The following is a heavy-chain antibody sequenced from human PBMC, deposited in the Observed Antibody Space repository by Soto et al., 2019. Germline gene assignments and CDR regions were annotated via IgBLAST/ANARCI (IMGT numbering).Heavy chain of an antibody. CDR3: ARDRTNPLWFGELLSINWFDP. CDR2: IIPIFGTA. D-gene: IGHD3-10*01. J-gene: IGHJ5*02. V-gene: IGHV1-69*13. CDR1: GGTFSSYA. Sequence: SVKVSCKASGGTFSSYAISWVRQAPGQGLEWMGGIIPIFGTANYAQKFQGRVTITADESTSTAYMELSSLRSEDTAVYYCARDRTNPLWFGELLSINWFDPWGQGTLVTVSS.